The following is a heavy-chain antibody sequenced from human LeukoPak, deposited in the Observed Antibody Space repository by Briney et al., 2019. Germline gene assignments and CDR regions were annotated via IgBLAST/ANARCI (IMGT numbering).Heavy chain of an antibody. Sequence: PSETLSLTCTVSGGSISSGGYYWSWIRQHPGKGLEWIGYIYYSGSTYYNPSLKSRVTISVDTSKNQFSLKLSSVTAADTAVYYCARARYYYGAGNYPLDSNFDYWGQGTLVTVSS. J-gene: IGHJ4*02. CDR1: GGSISSGGYY. D-gene: IGHD3-10*01. CDR3: ARARYYYGAGNYPLDSNFDY. CDR2: IYYSGST. V-gene: IGHV4-31*03.